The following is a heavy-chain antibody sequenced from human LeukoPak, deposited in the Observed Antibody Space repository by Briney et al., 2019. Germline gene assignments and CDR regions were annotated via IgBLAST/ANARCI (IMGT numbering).Heavy chain of an antibody. CDR1: GGSISSYY. D-gene: IGHD1-26*01. V-gene: IGHV4-59*01. Sequence: PSETLSLTCTVSGGSISSYYWSWIRQPPGKGLEWIGYIYYSGSTNYNPSLKSRVTISVDTSKNQFSLKLSSVTAADTAVYYCARDPGAVGATSWFDPWGQVTLVTVSS. J-gene: IGHJ5*02. CDR2: IYYSGST. CDR3: ARDPGAVGATSWFDP.